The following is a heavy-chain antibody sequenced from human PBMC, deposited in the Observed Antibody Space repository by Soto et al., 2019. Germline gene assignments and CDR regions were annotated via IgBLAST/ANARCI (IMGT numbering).Heavy chain of an antibody. D-gene: IGHD3-3*01. CDR2: ISAYNGNT. V-gene: IGHV1-18*01. J-gene: IGHJ4*02. CDR3: ARDPLRFLEWSPPGSDY. CDR1: GYTFTSSG. Sequence: ASVKVSCKASGYTFTSSGISWVRQAPGQGLEWMGWISAYNGNTNYAQKLQGRVTMTTDTSTSTAYMELRSLRSDDTAVYYFARDPLRFLEWSPPGSDYWGQGTLVTVSS.